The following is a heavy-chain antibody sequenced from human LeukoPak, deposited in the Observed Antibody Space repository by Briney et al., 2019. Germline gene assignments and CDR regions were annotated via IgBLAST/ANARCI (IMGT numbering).Heavy chain of an antibody. J-gene: IGHJ2*01. Sequence: PSETLSLTCTVSGGSISSYYWSWIRQPPGKGLEWIGFIYYSGSTNYNPSLKSRLTISVDTPKSQFSLRLSSVTAADTAVYYCTAASGSYWYFDLWGRGTLVTVSS. CDR2: IYYSGST. V-gene: IGHV4-59*08. CDR3: TAASGSYWYFDL. CDR1: GGSISSYY. D-gene: IGHD6-13*01.